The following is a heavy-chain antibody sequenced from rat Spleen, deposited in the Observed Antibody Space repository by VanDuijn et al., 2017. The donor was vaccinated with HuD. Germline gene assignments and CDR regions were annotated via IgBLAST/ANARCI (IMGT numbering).Heavy chain of an antibody. V-gene: IGHV5-29*01. J-gene: IGHJ2*01. Sequence: EVQLVESDGGLVQPGRSLKLSCAASGFTFSDYYMAWVRQAPTKGLEWVATISYDGSSTYYRDSVKGRFTISRDNAKSTLYLQMDSLRSEDTATYYCARGEQLTYYFDYWGQGVMVTVSS. D-gene: IGHD1-10*01. CDR3: ARGEQLTYYFDY. CDR1: GFTFSDYY. CDR2: ISYDGSST.